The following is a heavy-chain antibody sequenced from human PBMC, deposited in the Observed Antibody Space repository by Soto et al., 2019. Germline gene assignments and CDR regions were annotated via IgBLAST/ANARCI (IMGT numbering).Heavy chain of an antibody. CDR2: INSDGSST. CDR1: GFTFSSYW. J-gene: IGHJ4*02. D-gene: IGHD3-22*01. Sequence: GSLRLSCAASGFTFSSYWMHWVRQAPGKGLVWVSRINSDGSSTSYADSVKGRFTISRDNAKNTLYLQMNSLRAEDTAVYYCARDSAYYYDSSGYGPDYWGQGTLVTVSS. CDR3: ARDSAYYYDSSGYGPDY. V-gene: IGHV3-74*01.